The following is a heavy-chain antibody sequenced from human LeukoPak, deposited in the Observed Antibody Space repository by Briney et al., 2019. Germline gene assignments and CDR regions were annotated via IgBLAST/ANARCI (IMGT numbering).Heavy chain of an antibody. Sequence: NPGGSLRLSCAASGFTFSSYSMNWVRQAPGKGLEWVSSISSSSSYIYYADSVKGRFTISRDNAKNSLYLQMNSLRAEDTAVYYCARERFLEWLTPLYYYYGMDVWGQGTTVTVSS. V-gene: IGHV3-21*01. CDR3: ARERFLEWLTPLYYYYGMDV. D-gene: IGHD3-3*01. J-gene: IGHJ6*02. CDR2: ISSSSSYI. CDR1: GFTFSSYS.